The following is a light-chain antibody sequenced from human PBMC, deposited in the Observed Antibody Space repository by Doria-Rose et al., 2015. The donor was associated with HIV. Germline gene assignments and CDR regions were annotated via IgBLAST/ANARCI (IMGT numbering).Light chain of an antibody. CDR1: QGISNY. Sequence: DIQLTQSPSSLSASVGDRVTITCRASQGISNYLAWYQHKPGKVPSLLIYAASTLQSGVPSRFSGSGSGTDFTLTISSLQPEDVATYYCQKYDSAPETFGQGTKVEIK. CDR2: AAS. V-gene: IGKV1-27*01. CDR3: QKYDSAPET. J-gene: IGKJ1*01.